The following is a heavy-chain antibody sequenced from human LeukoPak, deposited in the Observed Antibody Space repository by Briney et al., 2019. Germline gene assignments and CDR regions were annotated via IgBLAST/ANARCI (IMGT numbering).Heavy chain of an antibody. CDR2: ISGSGGST. CDR1: GFTFSSYA. V-gene: IGHV3-23*01. D-gene: IGHD1-1*01. Sequence: GGSLRLSCAASGFTFSSYAMSWVRQAPGKGLEWVSAISGSGGSTYYADPVKGRFTISRDNSKNTLYLQMNSLRAEDTAVYYCARVESQTVNYYYYYMDVWGKGTTVTVSS. CDR3: ARVESQTVNYYYYYMDV. J-gene: IGHJ6*03.